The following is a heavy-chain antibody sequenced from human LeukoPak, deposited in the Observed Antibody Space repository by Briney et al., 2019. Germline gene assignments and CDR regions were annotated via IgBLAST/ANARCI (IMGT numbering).Heavy chain of an antibody. D-gene: IGHD2-21*02. CDR3: ARGDPINMVTAFDY. J-gene: IGHJ4*02. CDR2: INPNSGGT. V-gene: IGHV1-2*02. Sequence: GASVKVSCKASGYTFTGYYMHWVRQAPGQGLEWMGWINPNSGGTNYAQNFQGRVTMTRDTSISTAYMELSRLRSDDTAVFYCARGDPINMVTAFDYWGQGTLVTVSS. CDR1: GYTFTGYY.